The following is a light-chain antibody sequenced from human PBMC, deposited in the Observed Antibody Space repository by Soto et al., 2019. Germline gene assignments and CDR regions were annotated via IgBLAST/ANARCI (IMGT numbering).Light chain of an antibody. V-gene: IGKV3-20*01. CDR3: QYYGSPSWT. CDR1: QSVTSNY. J-gene: IGKJ1*01. Sequence: EIVLTQSPGTLSLSPGERATLSCRASQSVTSNYLAWYQQRPGQAPRLLIFGTSSRATGIPDKVSGSGSGTDFTLTISRLEPDDFAEYYCQYYGSPSWTFGQGTKVEIK. CDR2: GTS.